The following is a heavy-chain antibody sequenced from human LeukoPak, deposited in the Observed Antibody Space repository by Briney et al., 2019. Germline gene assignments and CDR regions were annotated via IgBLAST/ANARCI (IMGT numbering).Heavy chain of an antibody. J-gene: IGHJ3*02. Sequence: ASVKVSCKASNYTSTKYGITWVRQAPGQGLEWMGWINAENGYTNYAQKLQGRVTMTTDTSTSTAYMELRSLRSDDTAVYYCARERWYYDFWSGYSNDAFDIWGQGTMVTVSS. V-gene: IGHV1-18*01. CDR3: ARERWYYDFWSGYSNDAFDI. CDR1: NYTSTKYG. CDR2: INAENGYT. D-gene: IGHD3-3*01.